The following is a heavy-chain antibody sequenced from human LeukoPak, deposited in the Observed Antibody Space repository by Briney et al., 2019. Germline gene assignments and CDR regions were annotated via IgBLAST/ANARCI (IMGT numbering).Heavy chain of an antibody. CDR1: GFTVSSNY. D-gene: IGHD4-17*01. CDR3: ARDTDPTQLDY. V-gene: IGHV3-66*01. J-gene: IGHJ4*02. CDR2: IYSGGST. Sequence: PGGSLRLSCAASGFTVSSNYMSWVRQAPGKGLEWASVIYSGGSTYYADSVKGRFTISRDNSKNTLYLQMNSLRAEDTAVYYCARDTDPTQLDYWGQGTLVTVSS.